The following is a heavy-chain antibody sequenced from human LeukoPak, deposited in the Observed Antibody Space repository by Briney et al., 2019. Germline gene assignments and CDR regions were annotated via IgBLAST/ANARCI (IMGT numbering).Heavy chain of an antibody. V-gene: IGHV3-30*02. CDR1: GFTFSSYS. Sequence: GGSLRLSCAASGFTFSSYSMNWVRQAPGKGLEWVAFIRYDGSNKQYADSVKGRFTISRDNSKNTLYLQVSSLRAEDTAVYYCAKVYEYGDHDWFDSWGQGTLVTVSS. CDR2: IRYDGSNK. J-gene: IGHJ5*01. D-gene: IGHD4/OR15-4a*01. CDR3: AKVYEYGDHDWFDS.